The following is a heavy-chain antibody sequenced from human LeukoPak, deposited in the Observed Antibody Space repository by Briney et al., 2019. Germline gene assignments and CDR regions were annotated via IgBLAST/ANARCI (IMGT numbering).Heavy chain of an antibody. CDR3: ARVASAAVFDY. Sequence: PSETLSLTCTVSGGSISIYYWSWIRQPPGKGLEWIGYIYYSGSTNYNPSLKSRVTISVDTSKNQFSLKLSSVTAADTAVYYCARVASAAVFDYWGQGTLVTVSS. J-gene: IGHJ4*02. V-gene: IGHV4-59*01. CDR2: IYYSGST. D-gene: IGHD6-13*01. CDR1: GGSISIYY.